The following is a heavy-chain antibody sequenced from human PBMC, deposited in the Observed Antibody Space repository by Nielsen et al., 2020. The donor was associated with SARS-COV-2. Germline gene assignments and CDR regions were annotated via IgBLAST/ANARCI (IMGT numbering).Heavy chain of an antibody. J-gene: IGHJ4*02. CDR3: ARDHIAAGDRLRGYYFDY. V-gene: IGHV1-3*01. CDR2: INAGNGST. CDR1: GYTFTSYA. Sequence: ASVKVSCKASGYTFTSYAMHWVRQAPGQRLEWMGWINAGNGSTKYSQKFQGRVTITRDTSASTAYMELSSLRSEDTAVYYCARDHIAAGDRLRGYYFDYWGQGTLVTVSS. D-gene: IGHD6-13*01.